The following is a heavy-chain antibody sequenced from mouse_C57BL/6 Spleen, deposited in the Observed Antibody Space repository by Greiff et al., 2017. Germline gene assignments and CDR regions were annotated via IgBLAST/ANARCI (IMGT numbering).Heavy chain of an antibody. V-gene: IGHV1-22*01. D-gene: IGHD4-1*01. CDR2: INPNNGGT. J-gene: IGHJ2*01. Sequence: EVQLQQSGPELVKPGASVKMSCKASGYTFTDYNMHWVKQSHGKSLEWIGYINPNNGGTSYNQKFKGKATLTVNKSSSTAYMELRSLTSEDSAVYYCARRGVTGTYFDYWGQGTTLTVSS. CDR3: ARRGVTGTYFDY. CDR1: GYTFTDYN.